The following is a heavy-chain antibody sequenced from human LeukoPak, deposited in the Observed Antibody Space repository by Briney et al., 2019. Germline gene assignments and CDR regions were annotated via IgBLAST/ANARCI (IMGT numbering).Heavy chain of an antibody. V-gene: IGHV4-39*01. CDR3: ARSRYDSGTYALEE. J-gene: IGHJ4*02. D-gene: IGHD3-10*01. CDR1: GGSVSSTTYY. CDR2: ISYGGST. Sequence: PSETLSLTCSVSGGSVSSTTYYWGWIRQPPGKGLEWIGSISYGGSTYYNPSLKSRLTISVDTSKNQFSLELSSVTAADTVVYFCARSRYDSGTYALEEWGQGTLVTVSS.